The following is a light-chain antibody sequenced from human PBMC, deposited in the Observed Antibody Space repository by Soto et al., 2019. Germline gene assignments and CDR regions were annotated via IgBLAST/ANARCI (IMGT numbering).Light chain of an antibody. CDR1: QSISSY. Sequence: DIQMTQSPSSLSASVGDRVTITCRASQSISSYLNWYQQKPGKAPKLLIYAASSLQSGVPSRFSCSGSVTDFTLTISSLQPEDFATYYCQQSYSTPFTFGPGIKVDIK. CDR3: QQSYSTPFT. CDR2: AAS. J-gene: IGKJ3*01. V-gene: IGKV1-39*01.